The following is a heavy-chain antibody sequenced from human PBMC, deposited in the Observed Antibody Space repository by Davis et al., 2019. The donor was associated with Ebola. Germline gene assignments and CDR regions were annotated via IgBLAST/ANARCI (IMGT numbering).Heavy chain of an antibody. CDR1: GVSISSYY. V-gene: IGHV4-59*01. D-gene: IGHD1-26*01. CDR3: ARDVGATATSGRRNWFDS. CDR2: IHDSGST. Sequence: SETLSLTCTVSGVSISSYYWSWIRQPPGKTLEWIGYIHDSGSTNDNPSLQSRVTMTVDMSRNQFPLKLRSVAAADTAVYYCARDVGATATSGRRNWFDSWGPGTLVTVSS. J-gene: IGHJ5*01.